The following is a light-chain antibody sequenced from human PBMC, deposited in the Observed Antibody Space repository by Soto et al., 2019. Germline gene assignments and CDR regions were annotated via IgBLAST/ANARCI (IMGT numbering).Light chain of an antibody. Sequence: DIVMTQSPESLTLSLGERATINCKSSQSVLYSSDNKNYLAWYQQRPGQPPKLIVYGAGTRASGVPDRFSGNGSETDFTLTIDSLQAEDVAVYFCQQYHTTPLTFGGGTKVEIK. V-gene: IGKV4-1*01. CDR3: QQYHTTPLT. CDR1: QSVLYSSDNKNY. J-gene: IGKJ4*01. CDR2: GAG.